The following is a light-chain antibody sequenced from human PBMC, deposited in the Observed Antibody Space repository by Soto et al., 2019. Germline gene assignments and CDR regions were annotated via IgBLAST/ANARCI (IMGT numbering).Light chain of an antibody. Sequence: EIVMTQSPATLSLSPGERATLSCRASLNVNSYLAWYQQKPGQAPRLLIYGASTRATGIPARFSGSGSGTEFTLTISSLQSEDFAVYYCQQYNNWPLTFGQGTKVDIK. V-gene: IGKV3-15*01. CDR2: GAS. CDR1: LNVNSY. CDR3: QQYNNWPLT. J-gene: IGKJ1*01.